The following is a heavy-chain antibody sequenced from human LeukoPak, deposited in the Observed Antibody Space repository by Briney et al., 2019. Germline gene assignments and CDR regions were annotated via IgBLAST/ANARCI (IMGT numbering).Heavy chain of an antibody. V-gene: IGHV3-15*07. Sequence: GGSLRLSCAASGFTFSNAWMNWVRQAPGKGLEWVGRIRSNSDGGTIDYAAPVKGRFTLSRDDSKTMLYLQMNSLQTEDTAVYYCATDFYDSTWGQGTLVTVSS. J-gene: IGHJ5*02. D-gene: IGHD3-22*01. CDR2: IRSNSDGGTI. CDR1: GFTFSNAW. CDR3: ATDFYDST.